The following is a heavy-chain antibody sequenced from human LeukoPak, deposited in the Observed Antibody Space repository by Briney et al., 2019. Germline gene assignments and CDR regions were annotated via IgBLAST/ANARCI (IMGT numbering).Heavy chain of an antibody. V-gene: IGHV3-23*01. D-gene: IGHD3-9*01. CDR2: ISSGDRT. CDR3: AKDATASPYFHWFDN. Sequence: GGSLRLSCAASGFTFSSYAMNWVRQAPGRGLEWVAGISSGDRTFHAESVKGRFTISRDKSKDTLYLQMNSLRAEDTAVYYCAKDATASPYFHWFDNWGQGTQVIVSS. J-gene: IGHJ4*02. CDR1: GFTFSSYA.